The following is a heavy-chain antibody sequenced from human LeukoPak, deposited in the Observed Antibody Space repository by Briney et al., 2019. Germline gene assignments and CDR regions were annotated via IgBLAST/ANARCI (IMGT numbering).Heavy chain of an antibody. CDR3: TRDSPPRDSRYYFDY. V-gene: IGHV1-18*04. CDR2: TSGYNGRT. D-gene: IGHD2-21*02. Sequence: GASVKVSCKASGFTFINYGFTWVRQAPGQGPEWMGWTSGYNGRTDYAQKFQDRVHMTTDTSTSTVYMELRSLTSDDTAVYYCTRDSPPRDSRYYFDYWGQGTLVTVSS. CDR1: GFTFINYG. J-gene: IGHJ4*02.